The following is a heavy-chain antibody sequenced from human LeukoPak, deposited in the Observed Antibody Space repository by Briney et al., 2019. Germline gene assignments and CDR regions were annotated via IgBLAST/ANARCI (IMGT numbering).Heavy chain of an antibody. Sequence: SETLSLTCAVYGGSFSGYYWSWIRQPPGKGLEWIGEINHSGSTYYNPSLKSRVTISVDTSKNQFSLKLSSVTAADTAVYYCASGSTEGYSYGYRRVSFDNWGQGTLVTVSS. CDR3: ASGSTEGYSYGYRRVSFDN. J-gene: IGHJ4*02. CDR2: INHSGST. CDR1: GGSFSGYY. V-gene: IGHV4-34*01. D-gene: IGHD5-18*01.